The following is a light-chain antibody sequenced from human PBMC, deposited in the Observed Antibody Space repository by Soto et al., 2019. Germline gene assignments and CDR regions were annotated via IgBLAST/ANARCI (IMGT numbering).Light chain of an antibody. V-gene: IGKV3-20*01. CDR1: QSVSSSY. CDR3: QQYNNWPPIT. J-gene: IGKJ5*01. CDR2: GAS. Sequence: EIVLTQSPGTLSLSPGGRATLSCRASQSVSSSYLAWYQQKPGQAPRLLIYGASSRATGIPDRFSGSGSGTDFTLTISSLQSEDFAVYYCQQYNNWPPITFGQGTRLEIK.